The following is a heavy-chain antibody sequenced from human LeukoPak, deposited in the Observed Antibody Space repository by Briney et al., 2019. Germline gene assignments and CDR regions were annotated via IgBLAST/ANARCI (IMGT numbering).Heavy chain of an antibody. Sequence: GESLKISCKGSGYSFTSYWIGWVRQMPGKGLEWMGIVYPDDSDTRYSPSFQGQVTISADKSISTAYLQWSSLKASDTAMYYCARHSDYDFWSGYYGYMDVWGKGTTVTVSS. CDR3: ARHSDYDFWSGYYGYMDV. CDR2: VYPDDSDT. J-gene: IGHJ6*03. CDR1: GYSFTSYW. V-gene: IGHV5-51*01. D-gene: IGHD3-3*01.